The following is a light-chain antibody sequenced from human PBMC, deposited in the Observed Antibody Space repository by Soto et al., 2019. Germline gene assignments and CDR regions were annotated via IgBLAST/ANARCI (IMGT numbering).Light chain of an antibody. J-gene: IGKJ5*01. Sequence: DMQMAQSPSTLSASVGDRVTITCRASQSISSWLAWYQQKPGKAPKLLIYDASSLESGVPSRFSGSGSGTEFTLTISSLQPDDFATYYCHQYNSYSSTFGQGTRLEIK. CDR1: QSISSW. CDR3: HQYNSYSST. CDR2: DAS. V-gene: IGKV1-5*01.